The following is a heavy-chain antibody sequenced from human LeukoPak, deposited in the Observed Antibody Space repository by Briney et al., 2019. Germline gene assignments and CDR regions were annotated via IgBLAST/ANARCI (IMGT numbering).Heavy chain of an antibody. D-gene: IGHD1-1*01. CDR3: ARDRGNDGDAFDI. CDR2: IYYSGST. Sequence: PSETLSLTCTVSGGSISSSRYYWGWIRQPPGKGLEWIGSIYYSGSTYYNPSLKSRVTISVDTSKNQFSLKLSSVTAADTAVFYCARDRGNDGDAFDIWGQGTMVTVSS. J-gene: IGHJ3*02. CDR1: GGSISSSRYY. V-gene: IGHV4-39*02.